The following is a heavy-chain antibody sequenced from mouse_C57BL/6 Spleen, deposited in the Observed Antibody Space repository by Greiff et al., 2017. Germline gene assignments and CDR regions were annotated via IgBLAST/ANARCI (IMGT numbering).Heavy chain of an antibody. CDR3: ARPPAVVDTYAVDY. J-gene: IGHJ4*01. Sequence: QVQLQQSGAELVMPGASVKLSCKASGYTFTDYYINWVKQRPGQGLEWIARIYPGSGNTYYNEKFKGKATLTAEKSSSTAYMQLSSLTSEDSAVXFCARPPAVVDTYAVDYWGQGASVTVSS. CDR2: IYPGSGNT. CDR1: GYTFTDYY. D-gene: IGHD1-1*01. V-gene: IGHV1-76*01.